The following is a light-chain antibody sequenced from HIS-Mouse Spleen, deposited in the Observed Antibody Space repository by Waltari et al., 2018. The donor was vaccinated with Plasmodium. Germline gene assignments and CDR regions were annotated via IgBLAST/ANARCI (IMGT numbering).Light chain of an antibody. Sequence: DIQMTQSPSSLSASVGDRVTIPCRASQSISSYLNWYQQKPGKAPNLLIYAASSLQSGVPSRFSGSGSGTDFTLTISSLQPDDFATYYCQQSYSTPPTFGGGTKVEIK. V-gene: IGKV1-39*01. CDR3: QQSYSTPPT. CDR1: QSISSY. J-gene: IGKJ4*01. CDR2: AAS.